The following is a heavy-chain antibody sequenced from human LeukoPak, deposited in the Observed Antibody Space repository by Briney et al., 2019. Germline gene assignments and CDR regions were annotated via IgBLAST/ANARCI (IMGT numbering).Heavy chain of an antibody. V-gene: IGHV3-23*01. CDR2: ICCSGSTT. CDR1: GFTFSSYS. Sequence: AGTLSLSCAASGFTFSSYSMSWLRQPPGKGLEWVAAICCSGSTTYYPSSMKGRFTISRDNSKTTLYLQMKSLRAEDTAVYYCAKQASYTRSWLVDWGQGTLATVS. D-gene: IGHD6-13*01. CDR3: AKQASYTRSWLVD. J-gene: IGHJ4*01.